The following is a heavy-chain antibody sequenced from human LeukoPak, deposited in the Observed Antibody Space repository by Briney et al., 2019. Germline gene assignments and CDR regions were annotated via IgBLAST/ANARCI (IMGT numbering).Heavy chain of an antibody. V-gene: IGHV1-18*01. D-gene: IGHD6-13*01. CDR2: ISAYNGNT. CDR1: GYTFINYG. CDR3: ARDRSSSDY. Sequence: ASVKVSCKASGYTFINYGISWVRQAPGQGLEWMGWISAYNGNTDYVQNFQGRVTMTTDTFTSTVYTQLTSLRFDETAVYYCARDRSSSDYWGQGTLITVSS. J-gene: IGHJ4*02.